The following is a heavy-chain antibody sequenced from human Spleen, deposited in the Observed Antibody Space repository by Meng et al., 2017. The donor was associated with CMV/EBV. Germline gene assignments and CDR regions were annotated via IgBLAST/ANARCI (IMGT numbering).Heavy chain of an antibody. J-gene: IGHJ4*02. V-gene: IGHV3-73*01. CDR3: NYYGSGSYYPNFDY. CDR2: IRSKANSYAT. D-gene: IGHD3-10*01. Sequence: GGSLRLSCAASGFTFSGSAMHWVRQASGKGLEWVGRIRSKANSYATAYAASVKGRFTISRDDSKNMAYLQMNSLKTEDTAVYYCNYYGSGSYYPNFDYWGQGTLVTVSS. CDR1: GFTFSGSA.